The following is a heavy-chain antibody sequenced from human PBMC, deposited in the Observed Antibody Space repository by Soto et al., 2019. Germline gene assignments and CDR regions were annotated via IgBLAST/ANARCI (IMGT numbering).Heavy chain of an antibody. V-gene: IGHV3-33*01. CDR2: IWYDGSNK. CDR1: GFTFSSYG. D-gene: IGHD6-6*01. Sequence: QVQLVESGGGVVQPGRSLRLSCAASGFTFSSYGMHWVRQAPGKGLEWVAVIWYDGSNKYYADSVKGRFTISRDNSKNTLYRQMNSLRAEDTAVYYCARGREYSSSSGWFDPWGQGPLVTVSS. J-gene: IGHJ5*02. CDR3: ARGREYSSSSGWFDP.